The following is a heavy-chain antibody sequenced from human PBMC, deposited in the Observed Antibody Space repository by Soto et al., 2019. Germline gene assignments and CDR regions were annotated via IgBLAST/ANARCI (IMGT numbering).Heavy chain of an antibody. CDR3: ARPDYGSGSYPDY. D-gene: IGHD3-10*01. CDR2: ISYDGSNK. CDR1: GFTFSSYA. Sequence: QVQLVESGGGVVQHGWSLRLSCAASGFTFSSYAMQWVRQAPGKGLEWVAVISYDGSNKYYADSVKGRFTISRDNSKNTLYLQMNSLRAEDTAVYYCARPDYGSGSYPDYWGQGTLVTVSS. J-gene: IGHJ4*02. V-gene: IGHV3-30-3*01.